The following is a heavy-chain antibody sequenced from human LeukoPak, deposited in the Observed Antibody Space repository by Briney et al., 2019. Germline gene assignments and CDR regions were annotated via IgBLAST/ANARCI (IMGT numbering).Heavy chain of an antibody. J-gene: IGHJ4*02. CDR1: GGPFSGYY. CDR2: INHSGST. D-gene: IGHD2-15*01. CDR3: ARLLPYCSGGSCYSQIDPDDDY. Sequence: PSETLSLTCAVYGGPFSGYYWSWIRQPPGKGLEWIGEINHSGSTNYNPSLKSRVTISVDTSKNQFSLKLSSVTAADTAVYYCARLLPYCSGGSCYSQIDPDDDYWGQGTLVTVSS. V-gene: IGHV4-34*01.